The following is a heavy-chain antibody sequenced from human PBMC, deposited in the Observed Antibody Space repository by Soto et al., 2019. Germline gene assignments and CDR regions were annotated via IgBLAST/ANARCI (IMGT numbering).Heavy chain of an antibody. CDR3: ARGRSGYSMVNWFDP. CDR2: MNPNSGNT. CDR1: GYTFTSYD. D-gene: IGHD3-3*01. Sequence: ASVKVSCKASGYTFTSYDINWVRQATGQGLEWMGWMNPNSGNTGYARKFQGRVTMTRSTSISTAYMELSSLRSEDTAVYYCARGRSGYSMVNWFDPWGQGTLVTVS. V-gene: IGHV1-8*01. J-gene: IGHJ5*02.